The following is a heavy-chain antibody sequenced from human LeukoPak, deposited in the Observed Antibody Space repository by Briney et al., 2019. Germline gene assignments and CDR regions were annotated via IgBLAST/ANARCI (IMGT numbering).Heavy chain of an antibody. J-gene: IGHJ6*04. CDR2: INWNGAST. Sequence: GGSLRLSCAASGFRFDDYGMTWVRQVPGKGLEWVSGINWNGASTGYGDSVKGRFTISRDNAKNSLYLQMNGLRAEDTAVYYCAELGITMIGGVWGKGTTVTISS. CDR1: GFRFDDYG. D-gene: IGHD3-10*02. V-gene: IGHV3-20*04. CDR3: AELGITMIGGV.